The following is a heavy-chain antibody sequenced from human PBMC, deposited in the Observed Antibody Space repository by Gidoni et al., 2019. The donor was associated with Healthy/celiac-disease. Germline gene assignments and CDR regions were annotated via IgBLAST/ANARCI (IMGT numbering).Heavy chain of an antibody. CDR3: ATVRHDSSGYWWYFDY. CDR2: FDPEDGET. Sequence: QVQLVQSGAEVKKPGASVKVSCKVSGYTLTELSMHWVRQAPGKGLEWMGGFDPEDGETIYAQKFQGRVTMTEDTSTDTAYMELSSLRSEDTTVYYCATVRHDSSGYWWYFDYWGQGTLVTVSS. V-gene: IGHV1-24*01. J-gene: IGHJ4*02. CDR1: GYTLTELS. D-gene: IGHD3-22*01.